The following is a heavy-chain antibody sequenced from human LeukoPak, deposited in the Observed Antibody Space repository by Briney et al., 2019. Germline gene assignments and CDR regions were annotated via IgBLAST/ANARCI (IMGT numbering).Heavy chain of an antibody. D-gene: IGHD6-13*01. J-gene: IGHJ4*02. CDR2: IGVTGGSD. CDR3: ARDAGTKLGY. CDR1: GFTFSSYD. V-gene: IGHV3-23*01. Sequence: GGSLRLSCAASGFTFSSYDMTWVRQAPGRGLEWVSGIGVTGGSDSHADSVEGRFTISRGNSKNTLYLQMNSLRAEDTAVYFCARDAGTKLGYWGQGALVTVSS.